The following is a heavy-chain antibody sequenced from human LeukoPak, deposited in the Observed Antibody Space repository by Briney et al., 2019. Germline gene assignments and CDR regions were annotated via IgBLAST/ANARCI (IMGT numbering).Heavy chain of an antibody. CDR1: GFTFSTYN. D-gene: IGHD3-22*01. Sequence: GGSLRLSCAASGFTFSTYNMNWVRQAPGKGLEWVALISYDGSNKYYADSVKGRFTISRDNSKNTYLQMNSLRAEDTAVYYCAREGYYAFDIWGQGSIVTVSS. V-gene: IGHV3-30*03. CDR2: ISYDGSNK. J-gene: IGHJ3*02. CDR3: AREGYYAFDI.